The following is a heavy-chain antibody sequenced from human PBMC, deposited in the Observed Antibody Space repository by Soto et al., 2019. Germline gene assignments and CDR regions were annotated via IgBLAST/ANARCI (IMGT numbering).Heavy chain of an antibody. CDR2: IIPIFGTA. J-gene: IGHJ4*02. CDR1: GYTFTSYG. CDR3: ARGPPPSVDGYNTYYFDY. Sequence: SVKVSCKASGYTFTSYGISWGRQAPGQGLEWMGGIIPIFGTANYAQKFQGRVTITADESTSTAYMELSSLRSEDTAVYYCARGPPPSVDGYNTYYFDYWGQGTLVTVSS. D-gene: IGHD5-12*01. V-gene: IGHV1-69*13.